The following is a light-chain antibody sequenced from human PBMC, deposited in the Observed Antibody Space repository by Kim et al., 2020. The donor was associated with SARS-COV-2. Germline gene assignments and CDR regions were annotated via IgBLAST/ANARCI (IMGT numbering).Light chain of an antibody. Sequence: TLSLTPGESATLSCRASQAVSSYLAWYQQKPGQAPRLLIYDASVRATGIPARFSGSGSGTDFTLTISRLEPEDSAVYYCQHRTNWLFDQGTKLEI. J-gene: IGKJ2*01. V-gene: IGKV3-11*01. CDR3: QHRTNWL. CDR2: DAS. CDR1: QAVSSY.